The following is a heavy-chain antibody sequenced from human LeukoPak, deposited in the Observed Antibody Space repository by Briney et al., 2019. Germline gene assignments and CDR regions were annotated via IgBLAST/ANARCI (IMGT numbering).Heavy chain of an antibody. Sequence: GGSLRLSCAASGFTFISYTMNWVRQAPGKGLVWVSRINSDGSSTSYADSVKGRFTISRDNAKNTLYLQMNSLRAEDTAVYYCARDPIYAYYYDSSGAETPGVGMDVWGQGTTVTVSS. CDR2: INSDGSST. CDR1: GFTFISYT. D-gene: IGHD3-22*01. J-gene: IGHJ6*02. CDR3: ARDPIYAYYYDSSGAETPGVGMDV. V-gene: IGHV3-74*01.